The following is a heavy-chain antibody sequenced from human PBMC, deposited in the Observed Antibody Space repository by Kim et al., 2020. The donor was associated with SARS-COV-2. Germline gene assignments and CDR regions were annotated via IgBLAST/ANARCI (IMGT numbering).Heavy chain of an antibody. CDR3: ARGLRYYDILTGYYKGRDAFDI. CDR2: INPNSGGT. V-gene: IGHV1-2*02. J-gene: IGHJ3*02. Sequence: ASVKVSCKASGYTFTGYYMHWVRQAPGQGLEWMGWINPNSGGTNYAQKFQGRVTMTRDTSISTAYMELSRLRSDDTAVYYCARGLRYYDILTGYYKGRDAFDIWGQGTMVTVSS. D-gene: IGHD3-9*01. CDR1: GYTFTGYY.